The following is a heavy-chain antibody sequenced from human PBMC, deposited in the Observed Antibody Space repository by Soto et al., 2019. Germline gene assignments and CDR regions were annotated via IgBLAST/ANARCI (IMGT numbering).Heavy chain of an antibody. J-gene: IGHJ4*02. CDR1: GYTFTTYG. CDR3: ARDHTSSGWFGGHDY. V-gene: IGHV1-18*01. CDR2: ISAYSGNT. Sequence: QVQLVQSGTEVKRPGASVKVACKASGYTFTTYGISWVRQAPGQGLEWMGWISAYSGNTNFAQKLQGRVIMTTDTSTTTAYMELRSLRSDDTAVYYCARDHTSSGWFGGHDYWGQGTLVTVSS. D-gene: IGHD6-19*01.